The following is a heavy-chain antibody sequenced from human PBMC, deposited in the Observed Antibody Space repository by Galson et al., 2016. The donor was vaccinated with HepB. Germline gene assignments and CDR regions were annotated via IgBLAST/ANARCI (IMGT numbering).Heavy chain of an antibody. CDR3: AKVHYRGHYYYGTDV. V-gene: IGHV3-33*06. CDR2: IWYDGSQK. J-gene: IGHJ6*02. Sequence: SLRLSCAASGFTFSEFGMHWVRQAPGKGLERVAVIWYDGSQKYYDDSVKGRFTVSRDNSRIAVYLQMNSLRPEDTAVYYCAKVHYRGHYYYGTDVWGQGTTVIVSS. CDR1: GFTFSEFG. D-gene: IGHD1-14*01.